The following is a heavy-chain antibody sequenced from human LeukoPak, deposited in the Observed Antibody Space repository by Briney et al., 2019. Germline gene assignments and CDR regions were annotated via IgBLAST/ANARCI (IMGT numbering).Heavy chain of an antibody. Sequence: PSETLSLTCTVSGGSISSDYWSWIRQSPGKGLEWIGYIYYSGTTSYNPSLKSRVTISLDTSKNQFSLKLSSVTAADTAVYYCARGANWGSPNYWGQGTLVTVSS. CDR1: GGSISSDY. D-gene: IGHD7-27*01. J-gene: IGHJ4*02. CDR2: IYYSGTT. V-gene: IGHV4-59*01. CDR3: ARGANWGSPNY.